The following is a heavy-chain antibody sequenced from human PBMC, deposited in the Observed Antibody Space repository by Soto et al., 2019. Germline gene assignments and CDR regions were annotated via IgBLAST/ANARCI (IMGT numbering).Heavy chain of an antibody. CDR1: GYTFTSYA. D-gene: IGHD2-2*01. CDR3: ARGIVVVPAAMFY. V-gene: IGHV1-3*01. CDR2: INAGNGNT. Sequence: ASVKVSCKASGYTFTSYAMHWVLQAPGQRLEWMGWINAGNGNTKYSQKFQGRVTITRDTSASTAYMELSSLRSEDTAVYYCARGIVVVPAAMFYWGQGTLVTVSS. J-gene: IGHJ4*02.